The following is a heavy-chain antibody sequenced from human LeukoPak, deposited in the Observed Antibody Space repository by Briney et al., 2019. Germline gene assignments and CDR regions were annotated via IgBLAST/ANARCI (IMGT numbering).Heavy chain of an antibody. J-gene: IGHJ4*02. V-gene: IGHV3-7*04. CDR3: ARGLSLRYFDFFDF. CDR1: GFPFSSHR. D-gene: IGHD3-9*01. Sequence: GGSLTLSCAASGFPFSSHRMSWVRQAPGKGLEWVANIRQDGGERYYVDSVKGRFTISRDNAKNSLFLQMNSLRVEDTAVYYCARGLSLRYFDFFDFWGQGTLVTVSS. CDR2: IRQDGGER.